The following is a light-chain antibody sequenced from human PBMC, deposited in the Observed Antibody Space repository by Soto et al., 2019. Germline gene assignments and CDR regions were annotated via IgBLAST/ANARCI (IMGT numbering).Light chain of an antibody. Sequence: QSALTQPPSASGSPGQSVAISCTGTSSDVGGYNYVSWYQQHPGKAPKLMIYEVNKRPSGVPDRFSGSKSGNTASLTVSGLQAEDEADYYCSSYAGNSNVFGTGTKVTV. CDR1: SSDVGGYNY. CDR3: SSYAGNSNV. J-gene: IGLJ1*01. V-gene: IGLV2-8*01. CDR2: EVN.